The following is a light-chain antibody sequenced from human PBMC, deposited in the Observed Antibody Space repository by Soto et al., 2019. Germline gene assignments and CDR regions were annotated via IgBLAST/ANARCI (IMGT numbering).Light chain of an antibody. J-gene: IGLJ1*01. CDR3: SSYAGSNNFV. CDR1: SSDVGGYNY. Sequence: QSALXQSPSASGSPGQSVTVPCTGTSSDVGGYNYVSWYQQHPGKAPKLVIYEVNKRPSGVPDRFSGSKSGNTASLTVSGLQAEDEADYYCSSYAGSNNFVFGTGTKVTVL. CDR2: EVN. V-gene: IGLV2-8*01.